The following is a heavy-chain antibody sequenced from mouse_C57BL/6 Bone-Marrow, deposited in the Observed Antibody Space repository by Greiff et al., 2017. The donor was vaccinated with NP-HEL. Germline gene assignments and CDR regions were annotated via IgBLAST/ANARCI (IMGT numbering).Heavy chain of an antibody. CDR1: GFSLSTFGMG. D-gene: IGHD1-1*01. V-gene: IGHV8-8*01. J-gene: IGHJ2*01. CDR2: IWWDDDK. Sequence: QVTLKESGPGILQPSQTLSLTCSFSGFSLSTFGMGVGWIRPPSGQGLEWLAHIWWDDDKYYNPALKSRLTTSKDTSKNQVFLKIANVDTADTATYYCARMYCYGSSYGYWGQGTTLTVSA. CDR3: ARMYCYGSSYGY.